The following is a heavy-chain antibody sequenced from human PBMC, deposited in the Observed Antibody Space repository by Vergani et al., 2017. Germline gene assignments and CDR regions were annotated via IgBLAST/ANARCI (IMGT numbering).Heavy chain of an antibody. CDR3: AGWDPTRGLYYFDY. CDR2: IYYSGST. Sequence: QVQLQESGPGLVKPSETLSLTCTVSGGSISSYYWSWIRQPPGKGLEWIGYIYYSGSTNYNPPLKSRVTISVDTSKNQFSLKLSSVTAADTAVYYCAGWDPTRGLYYFDYWGQGTLVTVSS. J-gene: IGHJ4*02. D-gene: IGHD1-26*01. V-gene: IGHV4-59*01. CDR1: GGSISSYY.